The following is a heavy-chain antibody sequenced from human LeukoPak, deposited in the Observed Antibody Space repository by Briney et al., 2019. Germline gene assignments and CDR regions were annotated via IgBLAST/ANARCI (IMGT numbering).Heavy chain of an antibody. D-gene: IGHD3-3*01. J-gene: IGHJ4*02. CDR2: NSYDGSDD. V-gene: IGHV3-30*18. CDR1: GFSFSTYG. CDR3: VKPLSFVPIFEF. Sequence: GRSLRLSCAASGFSFSTYGMHWVRQAPGKGLEWVAFNSYDGSDDYYADSVKGRFTISRDNANNTLYLQMNSLRAEDTAVYFCVKPLSFVPIFEFWGRGTLVTVSS.